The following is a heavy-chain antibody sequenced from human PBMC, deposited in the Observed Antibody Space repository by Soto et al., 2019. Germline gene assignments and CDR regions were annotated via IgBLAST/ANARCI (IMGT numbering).Heavy chain of an antibody. CDR1: GFTFSSSW. CDR3: ARDRGYSCFDY. J-gene: IGHJ4*02. Sequence: GSLRLSCAASGFTFSSSWMNWVLQAPGKGLEWVAGIKEDGSEKYYVDFVKGRFTISRDNAENSLYLQMNGLRAEDTAVYYCARDRGYSCFDYWGLGTLVTVSS. V-gene: IGHV3-7*01. D-gene: IGHD5-18*01. CDR2: IKEDGSEK.